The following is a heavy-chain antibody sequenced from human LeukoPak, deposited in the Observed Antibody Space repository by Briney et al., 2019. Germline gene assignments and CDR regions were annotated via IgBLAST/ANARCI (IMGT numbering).Heavy chain of an antibody. CDR1: GFTFSHYW. D-gene: IGHD3-10*01. CDR3: AKSPRGYNYYMDV. CDR2: ISGGAVSI. J-gene: IGHJ6*03. Sequence: GGSLRLSCAASGFTFSHYWMSWVRQAPGKGLEWVSVISGGAVSIYYADSVKGRFTISRDNSNNTLYLQMNSLRAEDTAVYYCAKSPRGYNYYMDVWGKGTTVTVSS. V-gene: IGHV3-23*01.